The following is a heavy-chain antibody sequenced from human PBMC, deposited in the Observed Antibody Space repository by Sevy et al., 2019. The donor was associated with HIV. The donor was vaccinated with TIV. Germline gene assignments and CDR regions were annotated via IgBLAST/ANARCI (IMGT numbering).Heavy chain of an antibody. CDR2: VYYSGRA. CDR3: ARHSAHSGTYQKFYFDF. V-gene: IGHV4-39*01. J-gene: IGHJ4*02. Sequence: SETLSLTCSVSGGSISSDTFYWAWIRQRPGKGLEWLGSVYYSGRAYYNPSLKSRVTISVDTSTTQFSLKLSYVTAADTAVYYCARHSAHSGTYQKFYFDFWGQGTLVTVSS. CDR1: GGSISSDTFY. D-gene: IGHD1-26*01.